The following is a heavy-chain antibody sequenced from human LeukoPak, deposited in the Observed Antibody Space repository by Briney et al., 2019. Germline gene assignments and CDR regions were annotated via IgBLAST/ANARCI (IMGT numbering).Heavy chain of an antibody. V-gene: IGHV3-48*03. CDR3: ARAGVVPAIMPSGGMDV. D-gene: IGHD2-2*01. CDR1: GFTFSSYE. CDR2: ISSSGSTI. J-gene: IGHJ6*02. Sequence: GGSLRLSCAASGFTFSSYEMNWVRQAPGKGLEWVSYISSSGSTIYYADSVKGRFTISRDNAKNSLYLQMNSLRAEDTAVYYCARAGVVPAIMPSGGMDVWGQGTTVTVSS.